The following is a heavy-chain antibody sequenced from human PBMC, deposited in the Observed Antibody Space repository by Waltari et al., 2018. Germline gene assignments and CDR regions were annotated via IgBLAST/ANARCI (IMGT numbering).Heavy chain of an antibody. D-gene: IGHD2-15*01. CDR2: IGPVRGAV. CDR3: ARTVTLFAGVVQGYYFDY. Sequence: QAPLVQSGTEVKRTGSSVRFPCKASGDTFLNNAISWVRQAPGKGLEWMGRIGPVRGAVTSAEKLQGRVTLSADASSTTVYMELSSIRSEDTPVYYCARTVTLFAGVVQGYYFDYWGQGTLVTVSS. CDR1: GDTFLNNA. J-gene: IGHJ4*02. V-gene: IGHV1-69*11.